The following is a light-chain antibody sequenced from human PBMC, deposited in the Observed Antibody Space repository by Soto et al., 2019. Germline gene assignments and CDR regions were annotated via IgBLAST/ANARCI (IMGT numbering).Light chain of an antibody. J-gene: IGKJ1*01. CDR2: VAS. Sequence: IQMTQSPSSLSASVGDSITITCRASQDIRSDLGWYQQKPGKAPNLLIYVASSLQSEVPSRFSGSGSGTDFTLTISRLEPEDFAVYYCQQYGSSGTFGQGTRWIS. CDR3: QQYGSSGT. CDR1: QDIRSD. V-gene: IGKV1-17*01.